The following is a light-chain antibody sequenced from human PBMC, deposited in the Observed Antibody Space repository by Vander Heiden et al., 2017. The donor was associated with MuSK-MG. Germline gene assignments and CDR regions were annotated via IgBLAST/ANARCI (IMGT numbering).Light chain of an antibody. CDR3: YSYTNSSTLDGCV. CDR1: SSGVGVYHY. Sequence: QSALTQPASVSGSPGQSNTISCTGTSSGVGVYHYVLLYQQPPRKPPTLIIYVGRMRPSGVSNRFSCSKSGNTATLTMSGPQVQDEADYDYYSYTNSSTLDGCVFGGGTKVTVL. CDR2: VGR. J-gene: IGLJ2*01. V-gene: IGLV2-14*01.